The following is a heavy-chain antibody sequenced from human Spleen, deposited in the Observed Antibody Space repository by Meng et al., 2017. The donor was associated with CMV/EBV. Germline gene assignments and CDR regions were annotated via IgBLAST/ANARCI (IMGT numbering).Heavy chain of an antibody. CDR3: ARGYHGPGIAVAGANLDW. J-gene: IGHJ4*02. V-gene: IGHV3-48*03. Sequence: GESLKISCAASGFIFSSYEMNWVRQAPGKGLEWVSYISSGGSNKYYADSVKGRFTISRDNAKNSLYLQMNSLRAEDTAVYYRARGYHGPGIAVAGANLDWWGQGTLVTVS. CDR1: GFIFSSYE. D-gene: IGHD6-19*01. CDR2: ISSGGSNK.